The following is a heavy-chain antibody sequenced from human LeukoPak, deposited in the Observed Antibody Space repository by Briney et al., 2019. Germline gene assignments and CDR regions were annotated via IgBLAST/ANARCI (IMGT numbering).Heavy chain of an antibody. J-gene: IGHJ6*02. V-gene: IGHV3-23*01. CDR1: GFTFSSYA. CDR3: AKGLDCSSTSCYYYGMDV. D-gene: IGHD2-2*01. CDR2: ISGSGGST. Sequence: PGGPLRLSCAASGFTFSSYAMSWVRQAPGKGLEWVSTISGSGGSTYADSVKGRFTISRDNSKNTLYLQMNSLRAEDTAVYYCAKGLDCSSTSCYYYGMDVWGQGTTVTVSS.